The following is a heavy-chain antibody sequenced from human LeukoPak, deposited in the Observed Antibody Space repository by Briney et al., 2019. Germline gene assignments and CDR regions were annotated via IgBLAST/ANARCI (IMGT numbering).Heavy chain of an antibody. D-gene: IGHD2-2*01. J-gene: IGHJ4*02. CDR2: ISSSSSYI. CDR3: ASIYCSSTSCYGADY. Sequence: GGSLRLSCAASGFTFSSYSMNWVRQAPGKGLEWVSSISSSSSYIYYADSVKGRFTISRDNAKNSLYLQMNSLRAEDTAVYYCASIYCSSTSCYGADYWGQGTLVTVSS. V-gene: IGHV3-21*01. CDR1: GFTFSSYS.